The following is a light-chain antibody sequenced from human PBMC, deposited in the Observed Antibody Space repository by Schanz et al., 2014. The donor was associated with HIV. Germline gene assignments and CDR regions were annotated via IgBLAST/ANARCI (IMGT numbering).Light chain of an antibody. CDR1: QSISEW. CDR2: KTS. V-gene: IGKV1-5*03. Sequence: DIQMTQSPSTLSASVGDRVTITCRASQSISEWLAWYQQRPGEAPKLLIYKTSGLESGVPSRFSGSGSGTEFTLTINSLQPDDFATYYCQHYSSYSRTFGQGTNVEIK. J-gene: IGKJ1*01. CDR3: QHYSSYSRT.